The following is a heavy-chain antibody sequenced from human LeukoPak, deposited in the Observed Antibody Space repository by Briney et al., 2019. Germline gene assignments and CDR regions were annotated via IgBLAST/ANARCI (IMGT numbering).Heavy chain of an antibody. J-gene: IGHJ3*02. Sequence: GGSLRLSCAASGFTFDDYAMHWVRQAPGKGLEWVSGISWNSGSIACADSVKGRFTISRDNAKNSLYLQLNSLRAEDTALYYCAKDVAFSFDAFDIWGQGTMVTVSS. CDR3: AKDVAFSFDAFDI. CDR2: ISWNSGSI. D-gene: IGHD2-15*01. CDR1: GFTFDDYA. V-gene: IGHV3-9*01.